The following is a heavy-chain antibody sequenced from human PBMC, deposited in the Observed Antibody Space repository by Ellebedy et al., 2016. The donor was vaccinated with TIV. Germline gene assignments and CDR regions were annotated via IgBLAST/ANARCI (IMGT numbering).Heavy chain of an antibody. V-gene: IGHV4-39*07. D-gene: IGHD5-12*01. CDR1: GGSISSSSYY. CDR2: IYYSGST. CDR3: ARFVRATKAFDI. Sequence: MPSETLSLTCTVSGGSISSSSYYWGWIRLPPGKGLEWIGNIYYSGSTYYNPSLQSRVTISVDTSKNQFSLRLNSVTAADPAVYYCARFVRATKAFDIWGQGTMVTVSS. J-gene: IGHJ3*02.